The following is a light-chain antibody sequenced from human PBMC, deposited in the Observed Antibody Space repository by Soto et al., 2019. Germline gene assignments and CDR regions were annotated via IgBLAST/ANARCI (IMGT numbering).Light chain of an antibody. V-gene: IGKV3-15*01. CDR2: GAS. J-gene: IGKJ5*01. CDR1: QSVTAGY. CDR3: QQYNNWPPIT. Sequence: EIVLTQSPATLSLSPGEIATLSFSASQSVTAGYFAWYQQKSGQAPRLLIYGASTRATGIPARFSGSGSGTEFTLTISSLQSGDFAVYYCQQYNNWPPITFGQGTRLEIK.